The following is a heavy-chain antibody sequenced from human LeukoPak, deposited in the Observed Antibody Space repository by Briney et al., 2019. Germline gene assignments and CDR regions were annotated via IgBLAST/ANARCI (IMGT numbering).Heavy chain of an antibody. J-gene: IGHJ3*02. Sequence: SETLSLTCAVSGDSITNPKWWSWVRQPPGKGLEWIGSIYHSGSTYYNPSLKSRVTISVDTSKNQFSLKLSSVTAADTAVYYCASSLRPDAFDIWGQGTMVTVSS. CDR1: GDSITNPKW. CDR3: ASSLRPDAFDI. CDR2: IYHSGST. V-gene: IGHV4-38-2*01.